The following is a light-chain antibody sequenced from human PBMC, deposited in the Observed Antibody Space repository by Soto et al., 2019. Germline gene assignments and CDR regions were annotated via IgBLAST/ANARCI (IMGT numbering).Light chain of an antibody. CDR3: QHRTNWPRLT. CDR2: DAF. CDR1: QSVRSN. J-gene: IGKJ4*01. V-gene: IGKV3-11*01. Sequence: EIVLTQSPATVSLSPGERATLSCRASQSVRSNLAWYQHKPGQAPRLLIYDAFNRATGIPARFSGSGSGTDYTLTIDSLQPEDIAIYYCQHRTNWPRLTFGDGTKVEIK.